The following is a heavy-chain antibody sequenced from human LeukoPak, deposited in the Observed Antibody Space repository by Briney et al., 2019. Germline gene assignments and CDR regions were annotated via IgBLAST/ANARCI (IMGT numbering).Heavy chain of an antibody. Sequence: SQTLSLTCTVCGGSISSGSYYWSWIRQPAGKGLEWIWRIYTSGSTNYNPSLKSRVTISVDTSKNQFSLKLSSVTAADTAVYYCARAQRVRGVIDYWGQGNLVTVSS. CDR1: GGSISSGSYY. D-gene: IGHD3-10*01. CDR3: ARAQRVRGVIDY. CDR2: IYTSGST. V-gene: IGHV4-61*02. J-gene: IGHJ4*02.